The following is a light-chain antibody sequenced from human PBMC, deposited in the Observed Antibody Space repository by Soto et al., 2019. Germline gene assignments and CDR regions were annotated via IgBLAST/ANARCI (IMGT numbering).Light chain of an antibody. CDR3: QQYGSSPFT. CDR1: QSVSSSY. J-gene: IGKJ4*01. V-gene: IGKV3-20*01. CDR2: GAS. Sequence: EIVLTQSPGTLSLSPGERATLSCRASQSVSSSYLAWYQQKPGQAPRLVIYGASSRAIGIPDRFSGSGSGTEFTLAISRLEPEDLAVYYCQQYGSSPFTFGGGTRVEI.